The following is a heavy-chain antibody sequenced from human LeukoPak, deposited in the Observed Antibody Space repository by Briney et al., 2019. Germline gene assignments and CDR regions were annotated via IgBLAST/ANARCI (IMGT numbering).Heavy chain of an antibody. J-gene: IGHJ4*02. D-gene: IGHD5-24*01. V-gene: IGHV4-34*01. CDR2: VNHSRGT. CDR1: GGSFSGFY. CDR3: ARGLGEGYPDS. Sequence: SETLSLTCAVHGGSFSGFYWTWKRQPPGKGPEWIGEVNHSRGTNYNPSLKSRVTISEDTSKNQFSLNLTSVTAADTAVYYCARGLGEGYPDSWGQGTLVTVSS.